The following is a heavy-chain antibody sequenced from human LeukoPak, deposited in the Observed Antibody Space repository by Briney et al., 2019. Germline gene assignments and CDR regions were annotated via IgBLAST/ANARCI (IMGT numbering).Heavy chain of an antibody. CDR3: ARDYRGYGGNPVSVY. CDR1: GFTFSSYA. CDR2: ISYDGSNK. V-gene: IGHV3-30*01. D-gene: IGHD4-23*01. Sequence: GGSLRLSCAASGFTFSSYAMHWVRQAPGKGLEWVAVISYDGSNKYYADSVKGRFTISRDNSKNTLYLQMNSLRAEDTAVYYCARDYRGYGGNPVSVYWGQGTLVTVSS. J-gene: IGHJ4*02.